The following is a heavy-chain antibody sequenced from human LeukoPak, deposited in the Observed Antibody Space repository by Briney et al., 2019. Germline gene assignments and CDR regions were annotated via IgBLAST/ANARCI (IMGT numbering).Heavy chain of an antibody. V-gene: IGHV4-39*01. D-gene: IGHD6-13*01. CDR2: IYYSGST. Sequence: SETLSLTCTVSGGSISSSSYYWGWIRQPPGKGLEWIGSIYYSGSTYYNPSLKSRVTISVDTSKNQFSLKLSSVTAADTAVYYCARQERKKQQPDYWGQGTLVTVSS. CDR3: ARQERKKQQPDY. J-gene: IGHJ4*02. CDR1: GGSISSSSYY.